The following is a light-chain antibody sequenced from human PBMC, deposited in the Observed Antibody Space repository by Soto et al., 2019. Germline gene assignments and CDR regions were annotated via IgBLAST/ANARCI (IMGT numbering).Light chain of an antibody. CDR2: CAS. CDR1: QSVSSSY. CDR3: QQYGSSPLP. Sequence: EIVLTQSPGTLSLSPGERATLSCRASQSVSSSYLAWYQQKPGQAPRLLIYCASSRATGIPDRFSGSGFGTDFTLTISRLEPEDFAVYYCQQYGSSPLPFGPGTKVDIK. V-gene: IGKV3-20*01. J-gene: IGKJ3*01.